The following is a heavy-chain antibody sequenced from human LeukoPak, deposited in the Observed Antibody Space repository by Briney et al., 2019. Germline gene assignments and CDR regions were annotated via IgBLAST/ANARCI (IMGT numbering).Heavy chain of an antibody. CDR2: IKQDGSEK. D-gene: IGHD5-12*01. Sequence: GGSLRLSCAASGFTFSSYWMSWVRQAPGKGLEWVANIKQDGSEKYYVDSVKGRFTIFRDNTKNSLYLQMNSLRAEDTAVYYCARVGATIEYFDHWGQGSLVTVSS. CDR1: GFTFSSYW. J-gene: IGHJ4*02. CDR3: ARVGATIEYFDH. V-gene: IGHV3-7*01.